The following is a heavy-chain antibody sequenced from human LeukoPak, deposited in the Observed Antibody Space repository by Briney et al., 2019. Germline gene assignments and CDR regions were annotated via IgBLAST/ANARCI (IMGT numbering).Heavy chain of an antibody. CDR3: ARAPYYYDSSGYYLFDY. Sequence: PSETLSLTCTVSGGSISSYYWSWIRQPAGKGLEWIGLIYTSGSTNYNPSLKSRVTMSVDTSKNQFSLKLSSVTAADTAVYYCARAPYYYDSSGYYLFDYWGQGTLATVSS. CDR2: IYTSGST. J-gene: IGHJ4*02. V-gene: IGHV4-4*07. CDR1: GGSISSYY. D-gene: IGHD3-22*01.